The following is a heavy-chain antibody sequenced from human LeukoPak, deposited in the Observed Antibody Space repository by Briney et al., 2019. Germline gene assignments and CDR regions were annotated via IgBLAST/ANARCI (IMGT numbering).Heavy chain of an antibody. V-gene: IGHV4-31*03. CDR1: GGSISSGGYY. D-gene: IGHD3-22*01. J-gene: IGHJ4*02. CDR3: ARGYYDSSGYGPIVDY. Sequence: PSQTLSLTCTVSGGSISSGGYYWSWIRQHPGKGLEWIGYIYYSGSTYYNPSLKSRVTISVDTSKTQFSLKLSSVTAADTAVYYCARGYYDSSGYGPIVDYWGQGTLVTVSS. CDR2: IYYSGST.